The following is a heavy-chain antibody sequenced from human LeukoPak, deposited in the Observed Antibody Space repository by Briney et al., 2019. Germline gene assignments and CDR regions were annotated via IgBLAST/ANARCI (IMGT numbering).Heavy chain of an antibody. V-gene: IGHV4-4*07. D-gene: IGHD3-22*01. CDR1: GGSISSYY. CDR2: IYTSGST. Sequence: PSETLSLTCTVSGGSISSYYWSWIGQPAGKGLEWIWRIYTSGSTNYNPSLKSRVTMSVDTSKNQFSLKLSSVTAADTAVYYCAIGSGYYYGNDYWGQGTLVTVSS. J-gene: IGHJ4*02. CDR3: AIGSGYYYGNDY.